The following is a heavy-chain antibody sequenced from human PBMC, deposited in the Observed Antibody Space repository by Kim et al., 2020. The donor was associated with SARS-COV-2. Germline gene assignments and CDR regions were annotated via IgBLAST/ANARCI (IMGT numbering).Heavy chain of an antibody. CDR3: ASGYYGSGTYYKEYFQY. Sequence: GGSLRLSCAALCFPSGNYTMDWVRAVPGKGLDRVSYNRSSRGILYSEDAVTGRFIISRDNSRNSLYLQMNSLRAEDTAVYYCASGYYGSGTYYKEYFQYWGQGSLVTVSS. V-gene: IGHV3-48*01. J-gene: IGHJ1*01. D-gene: IGHD3-10*01. CDR1: CFPSGNYT. CDR2: NRSSRGIL.